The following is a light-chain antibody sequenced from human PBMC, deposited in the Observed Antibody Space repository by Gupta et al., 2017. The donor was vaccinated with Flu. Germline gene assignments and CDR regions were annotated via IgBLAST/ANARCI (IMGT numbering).Light chain of an antibody. Sequence: EIVMTQSPATLSVSPGERATLSCRASQSVSSNLAWYQQKPGQAPRLLIYGASTRATGIPDRFSGSGSGTEFTLTSSSRQSEDFAVYYWQQDNNLNHFGGGTKVEIK. V-gene: IGKV3-15*01. CDR1: QSVSSN. CDR2: GAS. CDR3: QQDNNLNH. J-gene: IGKJ4*01.